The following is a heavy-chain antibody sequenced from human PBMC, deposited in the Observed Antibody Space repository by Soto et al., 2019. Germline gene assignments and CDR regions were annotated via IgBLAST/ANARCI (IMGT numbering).Heavy chain of an antibody. D-gene: IGHD6-19*01. CDR1: GGTFSSYT. CDR2: IIPILGIA. V-gene: IGHV1-69*08. Sequence: QVQLVQSGAEVKKPGSSVKVSCKASGGTFSSYTISWVRQAPGQGLEWMGRIIPILGIANYAQKFQGRVTITADKSTSTAYMELSSLRSEDTAVYYCARDPNSCGWYSGGEDYWGQGTLVTVSS. CDR3: ARDPNSCGWYSGGEDY. J-gene: IGHJ4*02.